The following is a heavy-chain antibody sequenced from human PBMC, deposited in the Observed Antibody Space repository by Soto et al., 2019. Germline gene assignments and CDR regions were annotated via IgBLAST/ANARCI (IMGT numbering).Heavy chain of an antibody. Sequence: SVKVSCKASGGSFSSFSITWVRQAPRQALEWMGGTIPNFGTANYAQKFQDRVTLSADEKTRTAYMELSSLRSEDTAVYYCARGWSHSDSSGYYMYFDVWGQGTPVTVSS. D-gene: IGHD3-22*01. CDR2: TIPNFGTA. CDR1: GGSFSSFS. V-gene: IGHV1-69*13. J-gene: IGHJ4*02. CDR3: ARGWSHSDSSGYYMYFDV.